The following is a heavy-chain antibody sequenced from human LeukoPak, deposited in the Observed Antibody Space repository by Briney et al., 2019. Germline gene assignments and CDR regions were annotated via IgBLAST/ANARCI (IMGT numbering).Heavy chain of an antibody. CDR2: IIPIFGTA. V-gene: IGHV1-69*13. D-gene: IGHD3-9*01. J-gene: IGHJ4*02. CDR1: GGTFSSYA. Sequence: GASVKVSCKASGGTFSSYAISWVRQAPGQGLEWMGGIIPIFGTANYAQKFQGRVTITADESTSTAYMELSSLRSEDTAVYYCAGVLRYFDWLLGYDYWGQGTLVTVSS. CDR3: AGVLRYFDWLLGYDY.